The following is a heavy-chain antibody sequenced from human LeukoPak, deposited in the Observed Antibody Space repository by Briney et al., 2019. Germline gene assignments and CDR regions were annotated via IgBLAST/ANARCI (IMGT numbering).Heavy chain of an antibody. CDR2: IYYSGST. Sequence: SETLSFTCTVSGGSISSYYWSWIRQPPGKGLEWIGYIYYSGSTNYNPSLKSRVTISVDTSKNQFSLKLSSVTAADTAVYYCARAPYSGSYSNWFDPWGQGTLVTVSS. CDR1: GGSISSYY. CDR3: ARAPYSGSYSNWFDP. V-gene: IGHV4-59*01. D-gene: IGHD1-26*01. J-gene: IGHJ5*02.